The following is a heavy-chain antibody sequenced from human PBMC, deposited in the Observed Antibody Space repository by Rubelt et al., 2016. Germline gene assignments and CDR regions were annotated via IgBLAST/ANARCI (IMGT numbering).Heavy chain of an antibody. Sequence: QVQLQASGPGLVKPSETLSLTCTVSGGSISSYYWTWIRRPPGKGLEWIGYIHYSGDTKHSSSLRSRVTLSVDTSKNQVSLKLSSVTTADTAVYYCAGFCGGGSCPDHWGQGTLVTVSS. CDR3: AGFCGGGSCPDH. CDR2: IHYSGDT. D-gene: IGHD2-15*01. J-gene: IGHJ4*02. CDR1: GGSISSYY. V-gene: IGHV4-59*03.